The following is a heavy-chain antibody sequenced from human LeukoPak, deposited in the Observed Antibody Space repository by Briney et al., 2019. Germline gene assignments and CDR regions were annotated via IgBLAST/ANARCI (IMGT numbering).Heavy chain of an antibody. D-gene: IGHD1-26*01. J-gene: IGHJ4*02. CDR3: ATKVGVNSGED. Sequence: SETLSLTCTVSGGSVSSDNYYWSWIRQPPGKGLEWIAYIFYSGSTNYNPSLKSRVTISVDKSKNQFSLNLDSVTAADTAVYYCATKVGVNSGEDWGQGTLVTVSS. V-gene: IGHV4-61*01. CDR1: GGSVSSDNYY. CDR2: IFYSGST.